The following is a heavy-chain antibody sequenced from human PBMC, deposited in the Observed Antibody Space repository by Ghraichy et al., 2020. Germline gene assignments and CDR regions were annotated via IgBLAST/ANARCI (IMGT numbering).Heavy chain of an antibody. V-gene: IGHV3-23*01. J-gene: IGHJ4*02. Sequence: GGPLRLSCVVSGFSFSNYAMNWVRQAPGKGLEWVSAITAGGSSTYYVDAVKGRFTISRDNSKNTLYLQMNTLRTEDTAVYYCAKGAYDFDYWGQGTLVTVSS. CDR1: GFSFSNYA. CDR3: AKGAYDFDY. CDR2: ITAGGSST. D-gene: IGHD2-2*01.